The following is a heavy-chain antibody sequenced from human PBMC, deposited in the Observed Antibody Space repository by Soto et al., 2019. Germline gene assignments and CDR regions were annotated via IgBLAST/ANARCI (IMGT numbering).Heavy chain of an antibody. CDR3: ARDQITPGYDILTGYLYYYYGMDV. J-gene: IGHJ6*02. V-gene: IGHV4-61*01. CDR1: GGSVSSGSYY. D-gene: IGHD3-9*01. CDR2: IYYSGST. Sequence: SETLSLTXTVSGGSVSSGSYYWSWIRQPPGKGLEWIGYIYYSGSTNYNPSLKSRVTISVDTSKNQFSLKLSSVTAADTAVYYCARDQITPGYDILTGYLYYYYGMDVWGQGTTVTVSS.